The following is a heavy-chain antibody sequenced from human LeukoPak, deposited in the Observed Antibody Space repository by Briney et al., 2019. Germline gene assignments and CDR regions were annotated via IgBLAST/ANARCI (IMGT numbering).Heavy chain of an antibody. J-gene: IGHJ4*02. CDR1: GYPFTSYC. CDR2: INPSGGST. D-gene: IGHD3-10*01. Sequence: ASVKASCKASGYPFTSYCIHWVRQAPGQGLEGMGIINPSGGSTLYAQKFQGRVTMTRDTSTSTVSMELSRLRSEDTAVYSCERATRGYDSGRDLDSWGQGTLVTVSS. CDR3: ERATRGYDSGRDLDS. V-gene: IGHV1-46*01.